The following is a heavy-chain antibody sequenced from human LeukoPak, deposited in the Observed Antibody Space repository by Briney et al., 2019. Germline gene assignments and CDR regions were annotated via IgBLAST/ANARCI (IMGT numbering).Heavy chain of an antibody. Sequence: GGSLRLSCAASGFTFSSYAMSWVRQAPGKGLEWVSTISGSGGSTHSADSVKGRFTISRDNSKNPLYLQMNSLRAEDTAVYFCAKKVNYYDTSDPGGWFDPWGQGTLVSVSS. J-gene: IGHJ5*02. CDR3: AKKVNYYDTSDPGGWFDP. CDR2: ISGSGGST. V-gene: IGHV3-23*01. CDR1: GFTFSSYA. D-gene: IGHD3-22*01.